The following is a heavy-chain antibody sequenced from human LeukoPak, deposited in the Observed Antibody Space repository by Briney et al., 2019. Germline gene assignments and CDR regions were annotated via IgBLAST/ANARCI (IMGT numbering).Heavy chain of an antibody. V-gene: IGHV4-59*01. J-gene: IGHJ6*03. CDR3: ARIPLRPPYYYYYMDV. D-gene: IGHD6-6*01. CDR2: IYYSGST. Sequence: KPSETLSLTCTVSGGSISSYYWSWIRQPPGKGLEWIGYIYYSGSTNYNPSLKSRVTISVDTSKNQFSLKLSSVTAADTAVYYCARIPLRPPYYYYYMDVWGKGTTVTVSS. CDR1: GGSISSYY.